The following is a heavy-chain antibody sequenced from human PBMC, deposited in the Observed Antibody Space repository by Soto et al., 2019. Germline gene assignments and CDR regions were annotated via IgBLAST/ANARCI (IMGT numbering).Heavy chain of an antibody. Sequence: QVQLVQSGAEVKKPGSSVKVSCKASGGTFSSYAISWLRQAPGQGLEWMGGIIPIFGTANYAQKFQGRVTITADESTSTAYMELSSLRSEDTAVYYCARGVSSGGSCYSCYYYGMDVWGQGTTVTVSS. V-gene: IGHV1-69*12. D-gene: IGHD2-15*01. CDR3: ARGVSSGGSCYSCYYYGMDV. CDR2: IIPIFGTA. J-gene: IGHJ6*02. CDR1: GGTFSSYA.